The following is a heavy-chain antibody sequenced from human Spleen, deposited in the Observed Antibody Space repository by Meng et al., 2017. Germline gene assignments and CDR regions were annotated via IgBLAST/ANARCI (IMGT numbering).Heavy chain of an antibody. CDR1: GFTFSNYA. V-gene: IGHV3-23*01. D-gene: IGHD6-13*01. J-gene: IGHJ4*02. Sequence: GESLKISCAASGFTFSNYAMSWVRQAPGKGLEWVSGISGGGDTTYYADSVKGRFTISRDNSKNTLYLQMNSLRAEDTAVYYCARDSGSWYDPPYYFDYWGQGTLVTVSS. CDR2: ISGGGDTT. CDR3: ARDSGSWYDPPYYFDY.